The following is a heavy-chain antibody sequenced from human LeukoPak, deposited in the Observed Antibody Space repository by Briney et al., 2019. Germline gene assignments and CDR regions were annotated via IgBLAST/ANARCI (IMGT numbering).Heavy chain of an antibody. V-gene: IGHV1-69*01. D-gene: IGHD3/OR15-3a*01. Sequence: ASVKVSCKASGGTFSSYAISWVRQAPGQGLEWMGGIIPIFGTANYAQKFQGRVTITADESTSTAYMELSSLTSEDTAVYYCARRGLVAGIYDLVYGFDIWVQGTMVTVSS. J-gene: IGHJ3*02. CDR3: ARRGLVAGIYDLVYGFDI. CDR2: IIPIFGTA. CDR1: GGTFSSYA.